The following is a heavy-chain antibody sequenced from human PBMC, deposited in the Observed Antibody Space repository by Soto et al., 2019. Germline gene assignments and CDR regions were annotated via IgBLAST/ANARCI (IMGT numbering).Heavy chain of an antibody. V-gene: IGHV4-59*01. J-gene: IGHJ6*01. Sequence: SEPLSLTFTVSGGSISSYYWSWIRQPPGKGLEWIGYIYYSGSTNYNPSLKSRVTISVDTSKNQFSLKLSSVTAADTAVYDGARERYSSGFGMDVWGQGTKGNCSS. CDR1: GGSISSYY. CDR2: IYYSGST. CDR3: ARERYSSGFGMDV. D-gene: IGHD6-19*01.